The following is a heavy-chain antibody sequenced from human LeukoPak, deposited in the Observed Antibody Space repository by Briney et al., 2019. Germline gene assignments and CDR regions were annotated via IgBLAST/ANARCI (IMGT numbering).Heavy chain of an antibody. Sequence: GGSLRLSCAASEFTFNNYNMNWVRQAPGKGLEWVSSISTSSTYIFYAGSVKGRFTVSRDNSKNTLYLQMNSLRAEDTAVYYCAKGFGWEASYYYYYMDVWGKGTPVTISS. D-gene: IGHD1-26*01. CDR1: EFTFNNYN. V-gene: IGHV3-21*01. J-gene: IGHJ6*03. CDR3: AKGFGWEASYYYYYMDV. CDR2: ISTSSTYI.